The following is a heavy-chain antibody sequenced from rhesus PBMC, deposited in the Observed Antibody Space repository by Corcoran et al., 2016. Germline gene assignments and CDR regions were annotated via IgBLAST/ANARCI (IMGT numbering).Heavy chain of an antibody. V-gene: IGHV3S16*01. D-gene: IGHD5-12*01. J-gene: IGHJ4*01. CDR1: GFTFSSYG. Sequence: EVQLVESGGGLVQPGGSLRLSCAASGFTFSSYGMSWVRQAPGRWLEWVSSISSASSYIYYADSVKGRFTISRDNAKNSLSLQMNSLRAEDTAVYYCTSDNTAKDYWGQGVLVTVSS. CDR3: TSDNTAKDY. CDR2: ISSASSYI.